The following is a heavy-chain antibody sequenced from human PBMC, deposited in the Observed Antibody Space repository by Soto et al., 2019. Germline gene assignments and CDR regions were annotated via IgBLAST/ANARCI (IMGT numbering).Heavy chain of an antibody. J-gene: IGHJ4*01. CDR3: ARLAEYCNGIKCYSNFDF. Sequence: ASVKVSCKTSGYNFTNFDINWVRQALGRGLVWMGWMNPSSGETGSAQNFQGRVTMTRDISTRTFFMQLTSLRSEDTAIYYCARLAEYCNGIKCYSNFDFWGRGTQVTVSS. CDR1: GYNFTNFD. CDR2: MNPSSGET. D-gene: IGHD2-15*01. V-gene: IGHV1-8*01.